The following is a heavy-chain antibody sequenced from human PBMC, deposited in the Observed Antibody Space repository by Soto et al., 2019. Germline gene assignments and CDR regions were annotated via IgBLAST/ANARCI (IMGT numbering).Heavy chain of an antibody. D-gene: IGHD6-13*01. CDR3: ARRVGSSWRYFDS. CDR2: IYPSGSDT. V-gene: IGHV5-51*01. Sequence: GESLKISCKASGYSFSSYWIGGVRQLPGKGLEWMGIIYPSGSDTRYSPSFRGQVIISADRSISTAYLQWSSLKASDTGTYYCARRVGSSWRYFDSWGQGTLVTVS. CDR1: GYSFSSYW. J-gene: IGHJ4*02.